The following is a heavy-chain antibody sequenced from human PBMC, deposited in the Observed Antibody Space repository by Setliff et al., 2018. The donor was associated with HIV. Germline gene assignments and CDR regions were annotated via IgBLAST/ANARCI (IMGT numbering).Heavy chain of an antibody. J-gene: IGHJ6*03. CDR2: VNEIGIT. Sequence: SETLSLTCGVSGGSVSGFSWNWIRQPPGKTLEWIGRVNEIGITTFNPSLRSRSYMSLDTSKMQLTLWLFSMAAEDTAVYYCARAPSPPYMDVWGKGTTVTVSS. CDR3: ARAPSPPYMDV. V-gene: IGHV4-34*10. CDR1: GGSVSGFS. D-gene: IGHD6-6*01.